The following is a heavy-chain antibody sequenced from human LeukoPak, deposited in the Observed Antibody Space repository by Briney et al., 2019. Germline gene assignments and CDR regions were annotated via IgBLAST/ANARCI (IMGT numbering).Heavy chain of an antibody. D-gene: IGHD4-17*01. CDR1: GGSISSYY. CDR2: IYYSEST. Sequence: SETLSLTCTVSGGSISSYYWSWIRQPPGKGLEWIGYIYYSESTNYNPSLKSRVTISVDTSKNQFSLKLSSVTAADTAVYYCARGTYGDSSDYWGQGTLVTVSS. CDR3: ARGTYGDSSDY. J-gene: IGHJ4*02. V-gene: IGHV4-59*01.